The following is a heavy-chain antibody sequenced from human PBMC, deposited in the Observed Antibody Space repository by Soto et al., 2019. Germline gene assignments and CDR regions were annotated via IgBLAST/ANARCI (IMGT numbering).Heavy chain of an antibody. J-gene: IGHJ5*02. Sequence: SETLSLTCTVSGGSISSYYWGWIRQPPGKGLEWIGYIYYSGSTNYNPSLKSRVTISVDTSKNQFSLKLSSVTAADTAVYYCARGGSSRYNWFDPWGQGTLVTVSS. CDR1: GGSISSYY. CDR3: ARGGSSRYNWFDP. V-gene: IGHV4-59*08. D-gene: IGHD2-15*01. CDR2: IYYSGST.